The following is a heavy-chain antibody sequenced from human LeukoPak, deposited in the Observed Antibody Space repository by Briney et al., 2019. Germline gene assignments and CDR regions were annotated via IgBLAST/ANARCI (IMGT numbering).Heavy chain of an antibody. CDR2: IYYSGST. V-gene: IGHV4-39*01. Sequence: SETLSLTCTVSGGSISSSSYYWGWLRQPPGKGLEWIGSIYYSGSTYYNPSLKSRVTISVDTSKNQFSLKLSSVTAADTAVYYCASMIFGVVINYWGQGTLVTVSS. J-gene: IGHJ4*02. CDR3: ASMIFGVVINY. D-gene: IGHD3-3*01. CDR1: GGSISSSSYY.